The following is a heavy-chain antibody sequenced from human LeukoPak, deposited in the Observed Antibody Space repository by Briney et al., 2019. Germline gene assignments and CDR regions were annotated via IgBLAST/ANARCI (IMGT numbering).Heavy chain of an antibody. CDR3: ARGGDYDILTGFRYYYGMDV. D-gene: IGHD3-9*01. J-gene: IGHJ6*02. Sequence: GGSLRLSCAASGFTFSSYGMHWVRQAPGKGLEWVAVIWYDGSNKYYADSVKGRSTISRDNSKNTLYLQMNSLRAEDTPVYYCARGGDYDILTGFRYYYGMDVWGQGTTVTVSS. CDR2: IWYDGSNK. V-gene: IGHV3-33*01. CDR1: GFTFSSYG.